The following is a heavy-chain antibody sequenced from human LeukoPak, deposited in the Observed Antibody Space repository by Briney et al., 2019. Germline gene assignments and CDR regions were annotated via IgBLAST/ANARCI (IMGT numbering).Heavy chain of an antibody. V-gene: IGHV4-39*01. Sequence: SDTLSLTCTVSGGSISSISYYWGWIRQPPGKGLEWIGSIYYSGSTYYNPSLKSRVTISVDTSKNQFSLKLSSVTAADTAVYYCARQEVGATKYYFDYWGQGTLVTVSS. J-gene: IGHJ4*02. CDR1: GGSISSISYY. D-gene: IGHD1-26*01. CDR2: IYYSGST. CDR3: ARQEVGATKYYFDY.